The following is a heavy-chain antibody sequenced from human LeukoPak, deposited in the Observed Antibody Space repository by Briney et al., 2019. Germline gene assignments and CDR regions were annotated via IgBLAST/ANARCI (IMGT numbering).Heavy chain of an antibody. D-gene: IGHD2-15*01. CDR3: ARVVVAATTFDY. V-gene: IGHV4-39*07. J-gene: IGHJ4*02. Sequence: SETLSLTCTVSRGSISSSSYYWAWIRQPPGKGLEWIGSIYYIGSTYYNPSLNSRVTISVDTSKNQFSLKLSSVTAADTAVYYCARVVVAATTFDYWGQGTLVTVSS. CDR2: IYYIGST. CDR1: RGSISSSSYY.